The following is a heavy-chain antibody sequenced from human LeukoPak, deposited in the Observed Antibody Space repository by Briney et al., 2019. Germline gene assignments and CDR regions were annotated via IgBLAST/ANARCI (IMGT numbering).Heavy chain of an antibody. CDR3: AREPSESFIDS. Sequence: ASVKVSCKASGYTFTKYGINWVRQAPGQGLEWMGWISPYNGNTKYAQKLQGRVSMTTDTSTSTAYMELRSLRSDDTAVYYCAREPSESFIDSWGQGTLVTVSS. J-gene: IGHJ4*02. CDR2: ISPYNGNT. CDR1: GYTFTKYG. V-gene: IGHV1-18*01. D-gene: IGHD1-26*01.